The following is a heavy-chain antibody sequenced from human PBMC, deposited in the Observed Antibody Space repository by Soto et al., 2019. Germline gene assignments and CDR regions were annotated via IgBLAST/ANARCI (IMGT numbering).Heavy chain of an antibody. CDR2: IIPIFGTA. CDR1: GGTLSSYA. CDR3: ARPGYSYGFVRDYGMDV. Sequence: GASVTVSCKASGGTLSSYAISWVRQAPGQGLEWMGGIIPIFGTANYAQKFQGRVTITADESTSTAYMELSSLRSEDTAVYYCARPGYSYGFVRDYGMDVWGQGTTVTVSS. J-gene: IGHJ6*02. V-gene: IGHV1-69*13. D-gene: IGHD5-18*01.